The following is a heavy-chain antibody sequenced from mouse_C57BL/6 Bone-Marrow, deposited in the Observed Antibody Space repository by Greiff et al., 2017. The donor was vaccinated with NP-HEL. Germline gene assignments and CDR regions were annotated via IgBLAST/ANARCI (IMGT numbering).Heavy chain of an antibody. Sequence: QVQLQQPGAELVKPGASVKLSCKASGYTFTSYWMHWVKQRPGQGLEWIGMIHPNSGSTNYNEKFKSKATLTVDKSSSTAYMQLSSLTSEDSAVYYCARGADYDVEYYFDYWGQGTTLTVSS. D-gene: IGHD2-4*01. CDR2: IHPNSGST. CDR1: GYTFTSYW. CDR3: ARGADYDVEYYFDY. J-gene: IGHJ2*01. V-gene: IGHV1-64*01.